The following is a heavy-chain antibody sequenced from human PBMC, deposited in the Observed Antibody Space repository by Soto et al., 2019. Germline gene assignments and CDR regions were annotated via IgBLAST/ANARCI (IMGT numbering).Heavy chain of an antibody. Sequence: SETLSLTCTVSGGSVSSGSYYWSWIRQPPGKGLEWIGYIYYSGSTNYTPSLKSRVTISLDTSKNQFSLTLSAVTAADTSLYCCGRGVVLAAVYLFDRWGEGTLVTVS. V-gene: IGHV4-61*01. CDR2: IYYSGST. CDR1: GGSVSSGSYY. CDR3: GRGVVLAAVYLFDR. D-gene: IGHD2-15*01. J-gene: IGHJ5*01.